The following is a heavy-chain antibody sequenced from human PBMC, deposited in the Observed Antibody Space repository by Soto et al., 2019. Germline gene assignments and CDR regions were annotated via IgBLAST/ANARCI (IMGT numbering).Heavy chain of an antibody. D-gene: IGHD2-8*02. V-gene: IGHV1-8*01. CDR1: GYIFMDYD. J-gene: IGHJ4*02. CDR3: ARGRRHVVSQNDY. CDR2: MNPIVGST. Sequence: QVQLVQSGAEVKEPGASVEVSCKASGYIFMDYDITWVRQAPGQGLEWMGWMNPIVGSTGYAHKLQGRVTMTRDTSITTAYMRLNSLTSEDTAVYYCARGRRHVVSQNDYWGQGTLVTVSS.